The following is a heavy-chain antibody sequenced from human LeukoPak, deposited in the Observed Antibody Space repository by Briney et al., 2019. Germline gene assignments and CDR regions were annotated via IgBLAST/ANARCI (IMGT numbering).Heavy chain of an antibody. CDR1: GYSINSDSY. CDR3: ARHSQWGIIPWTFDI. J-gene: IGHJ3*02. CDR2: IFHSGST. V-gene: IGHV4-38-2*01. D-gene: IGHD3-16*01. Sequence: PSETLSLTCAVSGYSINSDSYWGWVRQPPGKGLEWIGTIFHSGSTYYNPSPESRVTISVATSMNKFSLKLSSVTAADTAVYYCARHSQWGIIPWTFDIWGQGTMVTVSS.